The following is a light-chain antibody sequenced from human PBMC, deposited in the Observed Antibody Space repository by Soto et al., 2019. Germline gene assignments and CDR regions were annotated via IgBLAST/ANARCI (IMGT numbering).Light chain of an antibody. V-gene: IGKV4-1*01. CDR3: QQYYIPLPYT. CDR2: WAS. CDR1: QSVLYSSNNKNY. J-gene: IGKJ2*01. Sequence: DIVMTQSPDSLAVSLGERATINCKSSQSVLYSSNNKNYLAWYQQKPGQPPKLLIYWASTRESGVPDRFSGSGSGTDFTLTISSLQADDVAVYYCQQYYIPLPYTFGQGTKLEIK.